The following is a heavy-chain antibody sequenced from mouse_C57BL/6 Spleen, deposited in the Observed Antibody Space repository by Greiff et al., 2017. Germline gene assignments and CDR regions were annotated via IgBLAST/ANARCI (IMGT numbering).Heavy chain of an antibody. CDR1: GFTFSDYG. V-gene: IGHV5-17*01. J-gene: IGHJ3*01. CDR2: ISSGSSTI. D-gene: IGHD2-4*01. Sequence: EVTLVESGGGLVKPGGSLKLSCAASGFTFSDYGMHWVRQAPEKGLEWVAYISSGSSTIYYADTVKGRFTISRDNAKNTLFLQMTRLRSEDTAMYYCARHYDYDGGFAYWGQGTLVTVSA. CDR3: ARHYDYDGGFAY.